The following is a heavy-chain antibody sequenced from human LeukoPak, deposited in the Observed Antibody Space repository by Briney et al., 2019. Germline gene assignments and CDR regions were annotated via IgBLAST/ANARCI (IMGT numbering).Heavy chain of an antibody. D-gene: IGHD3-22*01. V-gene: IGHV1-2*02. CDR1: VYTFTVYY. J-gene: IGHJ1*01. Sequence: ASVTVSFTSSVYTFTVYYMHWVRQAPGQGLEWMGWINPNSGGTNYAQKFQGRVTMTRDTSISTAYMELSRLRSDDTAVYYCAREDYYDSSGYYKNKEYFQHWGQGTLVTVSS. CDR3: AREDYYDSSGYYKNKEYFQH. CDR2: INPNSGGT.